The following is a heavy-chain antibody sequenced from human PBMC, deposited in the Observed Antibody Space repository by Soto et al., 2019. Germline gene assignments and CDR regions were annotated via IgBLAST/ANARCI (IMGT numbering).Heavy chain of an antibody. Sequence: QVQLVQSGAEVKKPGSSVKVYCKASGGTFSSYAISWVRQAPGQGLEWMGGIIPIFGTANYAQKFQGRVTITADESTSTAYMELSSLRSEDTAVYYCARERGTGNVAVAGTIDYWGQGTLVTVSS. CDR2: IIPIFGTA. CDR3: ARERGTGNVAVAGTIDY. V-gene: IGHV1-69*01. D-gene: IGHD6-19*01. CDR1: GGTFSSYA. J-gene: IGHJ4*02.